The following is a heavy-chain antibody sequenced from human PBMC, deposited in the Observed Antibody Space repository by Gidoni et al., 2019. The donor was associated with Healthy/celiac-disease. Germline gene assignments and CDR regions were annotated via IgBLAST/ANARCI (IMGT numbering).Heavy chain of an antibody. Sequence: QLQLQESGPGLVKPSETLSLTCTVSGGSISSSSYYWGWIRQPPGKGLEWIGSIYYSGSTYYNPSLKSRVTISVDTSKNQFSLKLSSVTAADTAVYYCARMVGSLERKGAFDIWGQGTMVTVSS. D-gene: IGHD1-1*01. V-gene: IGHV4-39*01. J-gene: IGHJ3*02. CDR2: IYYSGST. CDR3: ARMVGSLERKGAFDI. CDR1: GGSISSSSYY.